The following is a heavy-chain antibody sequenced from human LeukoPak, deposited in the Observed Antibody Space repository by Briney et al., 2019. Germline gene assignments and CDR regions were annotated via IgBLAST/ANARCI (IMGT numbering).Heavy chain of an antibody. D-gene: IGHD2-21*02. CDR3: AKDYEAYCGGDCSSFFDY. CDR1: GFTFNSYG. CDR2: ISYDGSKE. J-gene: IGHJ4*02. Sequence: PGGSLRLSCAGSGFTFNSYGMHWLRQAPGKGLEGVAVISYDGSKEDYADSVKGRLTISRDNSKNTVNLQMNSLRAEDTAVYYCAKDYEAYCGGDCSSFFDYWGQGTLVSVSS. V-gene: IGHV3-30*18.